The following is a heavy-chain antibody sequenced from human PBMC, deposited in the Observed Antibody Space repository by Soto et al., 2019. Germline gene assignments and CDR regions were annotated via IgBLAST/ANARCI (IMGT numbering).Heavy chain of an antibody. CDR3: ATGVIWIGYFTVEP. J-gene: IGHJ5*02. CDR2: FIPVYRTL. CDR1: GGSFGNSA. D-gene: IGHD3-3*01. V-gene: IGHV1-69*13. Sequence: SVKVSCKASGGSFGNSAINWVRQTPGQGLEWLGGFIPVYRTLNYAQKFQGRVTITADESTGTAYMTLSSLASDVTAVYYCATGVIWIGYFTVEPRGQGTWVSVSS.